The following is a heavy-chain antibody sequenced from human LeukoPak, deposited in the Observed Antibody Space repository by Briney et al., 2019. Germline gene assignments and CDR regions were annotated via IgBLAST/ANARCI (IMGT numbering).Heavy chain of an antibody. CDR1: GLTVSSNY. J-gene: IGHJ4*02. CDR2: LSGSGGST. Sequence: PGGSLRLSCAVSGLTVSSNYMTWVRQAPGKGLEWVSALSGSGGSTFYADSVKGRFTISRDNSKNTLYLQMNSLRAEDTAVYYCARGPKVPAPTYYFDYWGQGTLVTVSS. CDR3: ARGPKVPAPTYYFDY. V-gene: IGHV3-23*01. D-gene: IGHD2-2*01.